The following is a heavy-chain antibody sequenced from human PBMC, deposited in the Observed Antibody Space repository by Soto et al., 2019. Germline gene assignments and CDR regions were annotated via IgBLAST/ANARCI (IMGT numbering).Heavy chain of an antibody. CDR3: ARHPRRAHYFDY. V-gene: IGHV4-59*08. Sequence: PSETLSLTCTVSGGSISSYYWSWIRQPPGKGLEWIGYIYYSGSTNYNPSLKSRVTISVDTSKNQFSLKLSSVTAADTAVYYCARHPRRAHYFDYWGQGTLVTVSS. CDR1: GGSISSYY. CDR2: IYYSGST. J-gene: IGHJ4*02.